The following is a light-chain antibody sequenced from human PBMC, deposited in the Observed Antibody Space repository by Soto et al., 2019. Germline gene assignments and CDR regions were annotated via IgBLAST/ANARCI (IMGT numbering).Light chain of an antibody. CDR3: QQYYSYST. Sequence: AIRMTQSPSSLPASTGDRVTITCRASQGISSYLAWYQQKPGKAPKLLIYAASTLQSGVPSRFSGSGSGTDFTLTISCLQSEDFATYYCQQYYSYSTFGQGTKVDIK. CDR2: AAS. V-gene: IGKV1-8*01. CDR1: QGISSY. J-gene: IGKJ1*01.